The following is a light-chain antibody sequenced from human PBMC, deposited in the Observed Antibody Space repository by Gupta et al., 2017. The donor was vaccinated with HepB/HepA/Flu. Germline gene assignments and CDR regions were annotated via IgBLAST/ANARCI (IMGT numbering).Light chain of an antibody. CDR1: QNIRNNY. Sequence: IVLTQSPGTLSLSPGERATLSCRASQNIRNNYLAWYQQKPGQAPRLLIFGASGRATGIPDRISGSGSGTDFTLTITRLEPEDFAVYYCQQYDSSSITFGHGTKLDIK. J-gene: IGKJ3*01. CDR3: QQYDSSSIT. V-gene: IGKV3-20*01. CDR2: GAS.